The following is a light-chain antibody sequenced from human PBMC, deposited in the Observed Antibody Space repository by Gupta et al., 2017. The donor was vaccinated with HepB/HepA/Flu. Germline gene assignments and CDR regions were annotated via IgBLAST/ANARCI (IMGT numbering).Light chain of an antibody. J-gene: IGKJ5*01. CDR1: QGVSSW. CDR3: QQYKSYSQIT. Sequence: DIQMTQSPSTMSASVGDRVAITCRASQGVSSWVAWYQQKPGKAPKLLFYKASNLGSGVTSRFSGSGSGTEFTLTISSLQPDDFATYYCQQYKSYSQITFGQGTRLEIK. CDR2: KAS. V-gene: IGKV1-5*03.